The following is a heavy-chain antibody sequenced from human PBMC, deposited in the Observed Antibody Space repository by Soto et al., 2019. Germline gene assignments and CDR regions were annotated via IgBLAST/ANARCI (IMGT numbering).Heavy chain of an antibody. CDR2: ISYDGSNK. V-gene: IGHV3-30*18. CDR1: GFTFSSYG. CDR3: AKASDYYGSGIGGDYYYGMDV. Sequence: GGSLRLSCAASGFTFSSYGMHWVRQAPGKGLEWVAVISYDGSNKYYADSVKGRFTISRDNSKNTLYLQMNSLRAEDTAVYYCAKASDYYGSGIGGDYYYGMDVWGQGT. J-gene: IGHJ6*02. D-gene: IGHD3-10*01.